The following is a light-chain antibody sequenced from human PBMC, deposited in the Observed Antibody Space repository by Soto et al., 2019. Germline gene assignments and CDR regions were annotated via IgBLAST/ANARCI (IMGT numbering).Light chain of an antibody. J-gene: IGKJ3*01. CDR2: GAS. CDR3: QQYGSSRIT. V-gene: IGKV3-20*01. Sequence: EIVLTQSPGTLSLSPGERATLSCRASQSVSNNYLAWYQQKPGQAPRLLIYGASNRATGIPDRFSGSGSGTDFTLTISRLEPEDFAVYYCQQYGSSRITFGPGTKVDIK. CDR1: QSVSNNY.